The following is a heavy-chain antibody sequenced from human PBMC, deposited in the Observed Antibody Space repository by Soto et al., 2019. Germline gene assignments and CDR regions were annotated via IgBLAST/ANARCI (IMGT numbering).Heavy chain of an antibody. V-gene: IGHV3-30-3*01. CDR2: ISPNGNNQ. CDR3: ASGAAFYYDTSRY. Sequence: GGSLRLSCAAPGFSFSVYALHWIRQVPGEGLEWVAVISPNGNNQYYADSVKGRFTISRDTSKSTLSLQMTSLRPEDTAVYYCASGAAFYYDTSRYWGQGTLVTVSS. CDR1: GFSFSVYA. J-gene: IGHJ4*02. D-gene: IGHD3-22*01.